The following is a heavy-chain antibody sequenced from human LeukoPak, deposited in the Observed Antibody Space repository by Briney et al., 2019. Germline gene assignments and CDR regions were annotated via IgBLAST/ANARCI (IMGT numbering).Heavy chain of an antibody. D-gene: IGHD6-13*01. V-gene: IGHV4-39*07. Sequence: SETLSLTCTVSGGSISSSSYYWGWIRQPPGKGLEWIGSIYYSGSTYYNPSLKSRVTISVDTSKNQFSLKLSSVTAADTAMYYCARSPGIAAAGTNWGQGTLVTVSS. CDR1: GGSISSSSYY. CDR3: ARSPGIAAAGTN. J-gene: IGHJ4*02. CDR2: IYYSGST.